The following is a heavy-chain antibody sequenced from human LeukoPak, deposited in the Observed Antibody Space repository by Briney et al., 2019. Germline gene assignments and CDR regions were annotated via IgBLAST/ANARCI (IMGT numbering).Heavy chain of an antibody. CDR2: MNPNSGNT. CDR1: GYTFTSYG. D-gene: IGHD3-16*01. J-gene: IGHJ4*02. Sequence: GASVKVSCKASGYTFTSYGISWVRQATGQGLEWMGWMNPNSGNTGYAQKFQGRVTITRNTSISTAYMELSSLRSEDTAVYYCARGSARAIGDYWGQGTLVTVSS. CDR3: ARGSARAIGDY. V-gene: IGHV1-8*03.